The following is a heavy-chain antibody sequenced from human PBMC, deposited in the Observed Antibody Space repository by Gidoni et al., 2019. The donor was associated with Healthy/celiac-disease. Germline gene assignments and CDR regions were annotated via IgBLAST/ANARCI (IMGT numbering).Heavy chain of an antibody. Sequence: QVQLVQSGDEVKKPGASVKVSCKASGYTFTSYAMHWVRQAPGQRLEWMGWINAGNGNTKYSQKFQGRVTITRDTSASTAYMELSSLRSEDTAVYYCARGPGVVVIAPYYYYMDVWGKGTTVTVSS. CDR2: INAGNGNT. CDR3: ARGPGVVVIAPYYYYMDV. CDR1: GYTFTSYA. J-gene: IGHJ6*03. D-gene: IGHD2-21*01. V-gene: IGHV1-3*01.